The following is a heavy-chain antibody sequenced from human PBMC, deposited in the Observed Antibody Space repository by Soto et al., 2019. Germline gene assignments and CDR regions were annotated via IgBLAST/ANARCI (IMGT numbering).Heavy chain of an antibody. CDR3: AKGGSSWSYFEY. CDR1: GFTFSSYA. V-gene: IGHV3-23*01. Sequence: EVQLLDSGGGLVQPGGSLRLSCAASGFTFSSYAMSWVRQAPGKGLEWVSVISGSGGSTYFAHSVKGRFTISRDNSVNTLYLQMNSLRADDTAVYYCAKGGSSWSYFEYWGQGTLVTVSS. D-gene: IGHD6-13*01. J-gene: IGHJ4*02. CDR2: ISGSGGST.